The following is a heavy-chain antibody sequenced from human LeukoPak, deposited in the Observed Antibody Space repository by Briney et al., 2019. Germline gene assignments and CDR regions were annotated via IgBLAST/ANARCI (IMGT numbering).Heavy chain of an antibody. Sequence: GRTLRLSCAASGFTVSDNYMNGVRQAPGKGLEWVSIIYTGGSTYYADSVKGRFAISRDNSKNTLYLQMSSLTGEDTAVYYCARHLSGDDIWGQGTMVTVSS. CDR3: ARHLSGDDI. D-gene: IGHD6-25*01. J-gene: IGHJ3*02. V-gene: IGHV3-53*01. CDR2: IYTGGST. CDR1: GFTVSDNY.